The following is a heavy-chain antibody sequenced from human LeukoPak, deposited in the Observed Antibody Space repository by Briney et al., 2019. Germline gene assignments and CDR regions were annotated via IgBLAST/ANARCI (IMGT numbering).Heavy chain of an antibody. CDR3: ARGLTLGAFDI. D-gene: IGHD3-16*01. J-gene: IGHJ3*02. Sequence: SETLSLTCTVSGGSISSGGYYWSWIRQHPGKGLEWIGYIYYSGSAYYNPSLKSRVTISVDTSKNQFSLKLSSVTAADTAVYYCARGLTLGAFDIWGQGTMVTVSS. CDR2: IYYSGSA. CDR1: GGSISSGGYY. V-gene: IGHV4-31*03.